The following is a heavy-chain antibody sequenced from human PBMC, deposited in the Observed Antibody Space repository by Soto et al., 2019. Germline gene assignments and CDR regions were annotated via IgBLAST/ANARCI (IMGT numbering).Heavy chain of an antibody. V-gene: IGHV3-30-3*01. D-gene: IGHD6-19*01. CDR1: GFTFSSYA. CDR3: ARGAKIAVAADGGAFW. J-gene: IGHJ4*02. Sequence: GGSLRLSCAASGFTFSSYAMHWVRQAPGKGLEWVAVISYDGSNKYYADSVKGRFTISRDNSKNTLYLQMNSLRAEDTAVYYCARGAKIAVAADGGAFWWGQGTLVTVSS. CDR2: ISYDGSNK.